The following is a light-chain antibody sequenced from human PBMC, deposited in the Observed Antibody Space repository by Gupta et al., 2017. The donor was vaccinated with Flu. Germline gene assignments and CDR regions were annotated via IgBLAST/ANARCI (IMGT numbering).Light chain of an antibody. CDR1: QSVSSY. V-gene: IGKV3-11*01. Sequence: ELVLTQSPATLSLSPGERATLSCRASQSVSSYLAWYQQKPGQAPRLLIYDASNRATGVPARFSGSGSGTDVTLTISSLEPEDFAVYHCQQRSNWPLTFGGGTRVEIK. J-gene: IGKJ4*01. CDR2: DAS. CDR3: QQRSNWPLT.